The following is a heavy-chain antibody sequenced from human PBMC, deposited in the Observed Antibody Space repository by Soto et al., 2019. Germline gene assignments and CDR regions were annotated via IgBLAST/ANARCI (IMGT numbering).Heavy chain of an antibody. Sequence: EVQLVETGGGLIQPGGSLRLSCAASGFTVSSNYMSWVRQAPGKGLEWVSVIYSGGSTYYADSVKGRFTISRDNSKNTLYLQMNSLRAEDTAVYYCASVRAGYENDYWGQGTLVTVSS. D-gene: IGHD5-12*01. CDR1: GFTVSSNY. CDR3: ASVRAGYENDY. V-gene: IGHV3-53*02. CDR2: IYSGGST. J-gene: IGHJ4*02.